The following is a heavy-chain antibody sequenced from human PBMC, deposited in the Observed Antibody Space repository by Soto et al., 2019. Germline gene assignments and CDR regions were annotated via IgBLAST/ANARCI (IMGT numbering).Heavy chain of an antibody. V-gene: IGHV2-5*01. D-gene: IGHD2-15*01. CDR2: IYCKDDK. J-gene: IGHJ4*02. CDR1: GFSLSTSGVG. CDR3: AHRRKDDYDDY. Sequence: SSPKLVNTTPTLTLTCTFSGFSLSTSGVGVGWIRQPPGNALEWLELIYCKDDKRYSTALKTRLTITKDTSKNQVVLTMTNMDPVDTPTYYSAHRRKDDYDDYWGQGTLVTVSS.